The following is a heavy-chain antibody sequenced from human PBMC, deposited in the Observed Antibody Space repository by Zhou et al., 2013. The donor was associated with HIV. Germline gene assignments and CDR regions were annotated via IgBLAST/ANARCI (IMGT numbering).Heavy chain of an antibody. J-gene: IGHJ6*03. D-gene: IGHD3-16*02. CDR3: ARDSPVRYYYYMDV. Sequence: QVQLVQSGAEVKKPGASVKVSCKASGYTLSSYGISWVRQAPGQGPEWMGWINAYNGNTNYAQKVQGRVTMTTDTSTSTAYMELRSLRSDDTAVYYCARDSPVRYYYYMDVWGKGTTVTVSS. CDR1: GYTLSSYG. CDR2: INAYNGNT. V-gene: IGHV1-18*01.